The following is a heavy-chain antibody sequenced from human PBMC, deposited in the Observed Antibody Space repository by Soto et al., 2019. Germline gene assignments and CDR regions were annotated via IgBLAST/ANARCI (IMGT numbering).Heavy chain of an antibody. D-gene: IGHD3-22*01. V-gene: IGHV1-46*01. CDR1: GYTFTSYY. J-gene: IGHJ4*02. CDR3: ARDLYDSSGYYYILFEY. CDR2: INPSGGST. Sequence: ASVKVSCKASGYTFTSYYMHWVRQAPGQGLEWMGIINPSGGSTSYAQKFQGRVTMTRDTSKSTVYMELSSLRSEDTAVYYCARDLYDSSGYYYILFEYLGQGTLLTVSS.